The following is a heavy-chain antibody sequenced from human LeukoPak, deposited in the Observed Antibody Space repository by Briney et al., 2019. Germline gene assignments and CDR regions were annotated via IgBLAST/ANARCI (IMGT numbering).Heavy chain of an antibody. Sequence: GGSLRLSCTASGFPFSDYTLTWVRQAPGKGLEWVASISSRSTYIYYADSVRGRFTISRDDARKSLCLQVNSLRAEDTAVYYCARDRDFGVGNWFDPWGQGTLVTVSS. V-gene: IGHV3-21*01. J-gene: IGHJ5*02. D-gene: IGHD3-3*01. CDR3: ARDRDFGVGNWFDP. CDR1: GFPFSDYT. CDR2: ISSRSTYI.